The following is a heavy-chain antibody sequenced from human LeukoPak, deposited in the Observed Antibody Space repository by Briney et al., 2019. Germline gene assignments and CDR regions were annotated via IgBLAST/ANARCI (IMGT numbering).Heavy chain of an antibody. J-gene: IGHJ4*02. V-gene: IGHV4-4*07. Sequence: SETLSLTCTVSGYSISSGYYWSWIRQPAGKGLEWIGRIYTSGSTTYNPSLKSRVTMSVDTSKNQFSLKLSSVTAADTAVYYCAREYGSGSHDYWGQGTLVTVSS. D-gene: IGHD3-10*01. CDR2: IYTSGST. CDR1: GYSISSGYY. CDR3: AREYGSGSHDY.